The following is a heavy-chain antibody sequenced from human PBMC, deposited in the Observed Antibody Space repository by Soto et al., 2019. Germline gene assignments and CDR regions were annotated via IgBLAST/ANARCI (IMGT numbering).Heavy chain of an antibody. CDR1: GGTFSSYA. D-gene: IGHD3-22*01. Sequence: QVQLVQSGADVKKPGSSVKVSCKASGGTFSSYAISWVRQAPGQGLEWMGGIIPIFGTANYAQKFQGRVTITADESTSTAYMELSSLRSEDTAVYYCARGYYDSSGYPAGYWYFDLWGRGTLVTVSS. CDR3: ARGYYDSSGYPAGYWYFDL. V-gene: IGHV1-69*01. CDR2: IIPIFGTA. J-gene: IGHJ2*01.